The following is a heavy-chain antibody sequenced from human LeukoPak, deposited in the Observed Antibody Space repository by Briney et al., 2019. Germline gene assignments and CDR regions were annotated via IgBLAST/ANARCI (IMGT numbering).Heavy chain of an antibody. Sequence: GGSLRLSCAASGFTFSTYAMHWVRQAPGKGLEWVAVIPYDGSEKSYADSVKGRFTISRDNSKNTLYLQMNSLRAEDTAVYYCARDEQRLVAIDYWGQGTLVTVSS. J-gene: IGHJ4*02. CDR1: GFTFSTYA. V-gene: IGHV3-30-3*01. CDR2: IPYDGSEK. D-gene: IGHD6-13*01. CDR3: ARDEQRLVAIDY.